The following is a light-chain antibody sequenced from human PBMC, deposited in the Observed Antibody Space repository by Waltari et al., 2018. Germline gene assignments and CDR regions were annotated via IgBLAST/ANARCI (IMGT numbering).Light chain of an antibody. V-gene: IGLV2-23*02. CDR3: CSYAGSTTWV. J-gene: IGLJ3*02. CDR2: DVN. CDR1: PSDIGRHHI. Sequence: QSALTQPASMSGSPGQSITVSCTGAPSDIGRHHIVSWYQQHPGKAPKLILYDVNRRPSGVSDRFSGSKSGITASLTISGLQAEDEADYYCCSYAGSTTWVFGGGTKLTVL.